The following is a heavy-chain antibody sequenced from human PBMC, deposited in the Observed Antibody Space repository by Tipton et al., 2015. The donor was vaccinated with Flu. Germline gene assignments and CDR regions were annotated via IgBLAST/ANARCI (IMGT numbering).Heavy chain of an antibody. CDR1: GMTFSGYD. Sequence: SLRLSCAASGMTFSGYDMHWVRLGTGKGLEWVAGIGSAGDTFYSGSVKGRFIVSRENAQDSMNLQMNSLRAGDTAVYYCARVKVADYDYVWGSYRLDYGMDVWGQGTTVTVSS. D-gene: IGHD3-16*02. V-gene: IGHV3-13*01. CDR3: ARVKVADYDYVWGSYRLDYGMDV. CDR2: IGSAGDT. J-gene: IGHJ6*02.